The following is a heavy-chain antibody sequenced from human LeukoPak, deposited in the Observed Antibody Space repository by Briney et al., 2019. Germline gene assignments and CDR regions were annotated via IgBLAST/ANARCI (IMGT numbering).Heavy chain of an antibody. V-gene: IGHV1-2*02. Sequence: GASVKVSCKASGYTFTGYYMHWVRQAPGQGLEWMGWINPNSGGTNYAQKFQGRVTMTRDTSISTAYMELSRLRSDDTAVYYCARNRWEPYHNDAFDIWGHGTMVTVSS. CDR3: ARNRWEPYHNDAFDI. J-gene: IGHJ3*02. CDR1: GYTFTGYY. D-gene: IGHD1-26*01. CDR2: INPNSGGT.